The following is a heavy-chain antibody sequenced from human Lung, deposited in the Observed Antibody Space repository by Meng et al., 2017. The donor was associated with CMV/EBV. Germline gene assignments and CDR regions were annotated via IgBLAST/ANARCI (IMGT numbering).Heavy chain of an antibody. V-gene: IGHV4-4*02. CDR1: GGSMSSTKW. CDR2: IYHSGST. Sequence: QVCVQGSGRGRGRPSVTLSLTCAVSGGSMSSTKWGSWVRPPPGKGLEWIGEIYHSGSTNYNPSLKSRVSIAVDKSKNQFSLKLSSVTAADTAVYYCARADKVRFDYWGQGTLVTVSS. J-gene: IGHJ4*02. CDR3: ARADKVRFDY.